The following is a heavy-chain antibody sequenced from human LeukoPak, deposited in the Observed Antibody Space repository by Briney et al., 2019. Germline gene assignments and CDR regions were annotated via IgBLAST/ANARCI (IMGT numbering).Heavy chain of an antibody. CDR1: GFTFSSYS. CDR3: AIRITIFGVVIPDAFDI. J-gene: IGHJ3*02. V-gene: IGHV3-21*01. CDR2: ISSSSSYI. Sequence: PGGSLRLSCAASGFTFSSYSMNWVRQAPGKGLEWVSSISSSSSYIYYADSVKGRFTISRDNAKNSLYLQTNSLRAEDTAVYYCAIRITIFGVVIPDAFDIWGQGTMVTVSS. D-gene: IGHD3-3*01.